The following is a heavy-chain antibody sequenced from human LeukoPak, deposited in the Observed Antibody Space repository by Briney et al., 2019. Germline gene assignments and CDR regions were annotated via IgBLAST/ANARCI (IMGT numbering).Heavy chain of an antibody. CDR1: GFTVSSNY. J-gene: IGHJ4*02. CDR3: ARNDWQWLAFSY. V-gene: IGHV3-66*01. CDR2: IYSGGST. Sequence: QPGGSLRLSCAASGFTVSSNYMSWVRKAPGRGLEWVSVIYSGGSTYYADSVKGRFTISRDNSKNTLYLQMNSLRAEDTAVYYCARNDWQWLAFSYWGQGTLVTVSS. D-gene: IGHD6-19*01.